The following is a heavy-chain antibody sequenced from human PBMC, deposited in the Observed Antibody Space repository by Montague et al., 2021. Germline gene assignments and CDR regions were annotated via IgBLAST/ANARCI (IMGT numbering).Heavy chain of an antibody. Sequence: SETLSLTCGVYDGSLSEYYWTWIRQSPEKGLEWIGEVRHIGSTNYNPSLKSRVTMSVDKSKNQFSLKLRSVTAADTAVYYCASDRGLFDYWGQGTVVTVSS. J-gene: IGHJ4*02. CDR3: ASDRGLFDY. CDR2: VRHIGST. CDR1: DGSLSEYY. V-gene: IGHV4-34*01. D-gene: IGHD3-10*01.